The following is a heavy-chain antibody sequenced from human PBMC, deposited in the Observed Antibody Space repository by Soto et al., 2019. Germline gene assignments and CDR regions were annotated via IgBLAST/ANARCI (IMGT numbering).Heavy chain of an antibody. J-gene: IGHJ4*02. V-gene: IGHV1-69*06. CDR3: TRARGYCSGTGCYSGF. Sequence: QVQLVQSGAEVKKPGSSVKVSCKSSGGTFSHYAITWVRQAPGQGLEWMGGIVPVSGTTDYAERCRGSVKITADKITGTAYMELTSLQSDDTAVYYCTRARGYCSGTGCYSGFWGQGTLVTVSS. D-gene: IGHD2-2*02. CDR2: IVPVSGTT. CDR1: GGTFSHYA.